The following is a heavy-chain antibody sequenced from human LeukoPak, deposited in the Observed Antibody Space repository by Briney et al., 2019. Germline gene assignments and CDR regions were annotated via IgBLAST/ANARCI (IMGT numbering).Heavy chain of an antibody. CDR3: ARGLFLSGYLDAFDI. CDR1: GFTVNNKY. CDR2: IYNDGRT. J-gene: IGHJ3*02. Sequence: GGSLRLSCAASGFTVNNKYMTWVRQAPGKGLEWVSLIYNDGRTYYADFVKGRCTISRDNLKNVLYLQMNSLKVEDTALYYCARGLFLSGYLDAFDIWGQGTVVTASS. V-gene: IGHV3-53*01. D-gene: IGHD3-22*01.